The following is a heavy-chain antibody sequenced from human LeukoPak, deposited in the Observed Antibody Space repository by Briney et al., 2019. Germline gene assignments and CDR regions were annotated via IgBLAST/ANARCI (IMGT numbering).Heavy chain of an antibody. V-gene: IGHV4-34*01. CDR1: GGSFSGYY. CDR3: ARAANYDFWRGYRSPGPIDY. J-gene: IGHJ4*02. Sequence: SETLSLTCAVYGGSFSGYYWSWIRQPPGKGLEWIGEINHSGSTNYNPSLKSRVTISVDTSKNQFSLKLSSVTAADTAVYYCARAANYDFWRGYRSPGPIDYWGQGTLVTVSS. D-gene: IGHD3-3*01. CDR2: INHSGST.